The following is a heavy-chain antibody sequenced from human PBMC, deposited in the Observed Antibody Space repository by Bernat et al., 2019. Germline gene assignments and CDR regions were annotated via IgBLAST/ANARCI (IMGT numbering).Heavy chain of an antibody. J-gene: IGHJ3*01. D-gene: IGHD3-3*02. V-gene: IGHV3-74*03. Sequence: EVKLVESGGGIVQPGGSLRLSCAASGFNFGYYWMHWVRQAPGKGLVWVARVHSDASATSYADPVKGRFTISRDNANDMLYLQMNSLRVEDTAVYYCAREDWEAFDRWGEGTMITVSS. CDR1: GFNFGYYW. CDR3: AREDWEAFDR. CDR2: VHSDASAT.